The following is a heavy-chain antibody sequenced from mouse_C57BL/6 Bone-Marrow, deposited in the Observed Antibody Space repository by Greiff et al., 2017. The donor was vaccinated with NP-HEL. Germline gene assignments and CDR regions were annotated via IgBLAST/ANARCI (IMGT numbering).Heavy chain of an antibody. J-gene: IGHJ2*01. V-gene: IGHV5-4*01. CDR3: ARDSFDY. CDR2: ISDGGSYT. CDR1: GFTFSSYA. Sequence: EVMLVESGGGLVKPGGSLKLSCAASGFTFSSYAMYWVRQTPEKRLEWVATISDGGSYTYYPDNVKGRFTISRDNAKNNLYLQMSHLKSEDTAMYYCARDSFDYWGQGTTLTVSS.